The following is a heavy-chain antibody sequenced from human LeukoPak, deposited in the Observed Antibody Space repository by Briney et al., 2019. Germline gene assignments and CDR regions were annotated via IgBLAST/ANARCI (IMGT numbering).Heavy chain of an antibody. J-gene: IGHJ6*03. CDR3: ARVRGSRGGRGYYHFYYMDV. V-gene: IGHV4-59*01. D-gene: IGHD2-15*01. Sequence: SETLFLTCTVSGGSISTYYWSWIRQPPGKGVEWIGYIYYNGSTNYNPSLKSRVTISVDTSKNQFSLKLSSVTAADTAVYYCARVRGSRGGRGYYHFYYMDVWGKGTTVTVSS. CDR1: GGSISTYY. CDR2: IYYNGST.